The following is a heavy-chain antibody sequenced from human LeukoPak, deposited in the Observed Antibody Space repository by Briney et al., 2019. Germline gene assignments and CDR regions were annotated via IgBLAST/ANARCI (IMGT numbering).Heavy chain of an antibody. D-gene: IGHD3-10*01. Sequence: PSETLSLTCAVYGGSFSGYYWSWIRQPPGKGLEWIGEINHSGSTNYNPSLKSRATISVDTSKNQFSLKLSSVTAADTAVYYCARSSMVRGVQRYYFDYWGQGTLVTVSS. CDR3: ARSSMVRGVQRYYFDY. CDR1: GGSFSGYY. CDR2: INHSGST. V-gene: IGHV4-34*01. J-gene: IGHJ4*02.